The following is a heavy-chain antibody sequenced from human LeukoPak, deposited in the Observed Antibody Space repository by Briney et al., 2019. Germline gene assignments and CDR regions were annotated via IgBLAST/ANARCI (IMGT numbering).Heavy chain of an antibody. D-gene: IGHD6-13*01. CDR3: ARGGPGLSAIWYSHPSEYFDP. CDR2: INLHGCN. CDR1: VESYGRHY. J-gene: IGHJ5*02. Sequence: SETLSLTCAFCVESYGRHYWAWIRQPRARGREGVGEINLHGCNSYSPSLQSRVTVSQHTSKNQLSLTVTSVTAADTAVYYCARGGPGLSAIWYSHPSEYFDPWGQGTVVTVSS. V-gene: IGHV4-34*01.